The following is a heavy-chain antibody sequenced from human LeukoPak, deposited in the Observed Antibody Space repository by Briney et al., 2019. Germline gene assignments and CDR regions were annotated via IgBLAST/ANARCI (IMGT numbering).Heavy chain of an antibody. D-gene: IGHD3-22*01. J-gene: IGHJ4*02. V-gene: IGHV4-31*03. CDR3: ARGLIVVRYFDY. Sequence: SQTLSLTCTVSGGSISSGGYYWSWIRQHPGEGLEWIGYIYYSGSTYYNPSLKSRVTISVDTSKNQFSLKLSSVTAADTAVYYCARGLIVVRYFDYWGQGTLVTVSS. CDR2: IYYSGST. CDR1: GGSISSGGYY.